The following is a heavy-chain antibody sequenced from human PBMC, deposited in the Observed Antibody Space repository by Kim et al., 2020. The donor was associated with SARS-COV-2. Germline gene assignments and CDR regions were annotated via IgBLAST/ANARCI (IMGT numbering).Heavy chain of an antibody. Sequence: KSRVTISVDTSKNQFSLKLSSVTAADTAVYYCARDLDYGEYDEVIGAFDIWGQGTMVTVSS. CDR3: ARDLDYGEYDEVIGAFDI. J-gene: IGHJ3*02. V-gene: IGHV4-31*02. D-gene: IGHD4-17*01.